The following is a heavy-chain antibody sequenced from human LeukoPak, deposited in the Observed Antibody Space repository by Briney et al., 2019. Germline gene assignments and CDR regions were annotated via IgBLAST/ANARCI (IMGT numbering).Heavy chain of an antibody. Sequence: GASVKVSCKASGYTFTSYDKNWVRQATGQGLEWMGWMNPNSGNTGYAQKFQGRLTMTRDTSIGTAYLELSALRSEDTAVYYCARLHWESGGIYFYYYMDVWGKGTTVTVSS. CDR3: ARLHWESGGIYFYYYMDV. CDR2: MNPNSGNT. D-gene: IGHD3-16*01. CDR1: GYTFTSYD. V-gene: IGHV1-8*01. J-gene: IGHJ6*03.